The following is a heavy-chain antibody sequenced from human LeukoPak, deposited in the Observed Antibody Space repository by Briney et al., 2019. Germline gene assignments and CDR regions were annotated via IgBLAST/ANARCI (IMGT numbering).Heavy chain of an antibody. D-gene: IGHD3-10*01. CDR1: GFTFSSYW. V-gene: IGHV3-74*01. CDR2: INSDGSST. J-gene: IGHJ3*02. Sequence: GGSLRLSCAASGFTFSSYWMHWVRQAPGKGLAWVSRINSDGSSTSYADSVKGRFTISRDNAKNTLYLQMNSLRPEDTAVYYCAKEGDYYGSGSYRDGFDIWGQGTRATVSS. CDR3: AKEGDYYGSGSYRDGFDI.